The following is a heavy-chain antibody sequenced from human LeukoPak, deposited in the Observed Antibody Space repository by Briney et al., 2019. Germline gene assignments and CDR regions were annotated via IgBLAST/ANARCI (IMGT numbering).Heavy chain of an antibody. Sequence: GGSLRLSCAASGFTFSTYGMHWVRQAPGKGLEWVALVWSDGNGKFYADSVKGRFTISRDNSKNTLYLQMNSLRAEDTAVYYCAKEGATSFGPFDYWGQGTLVTVSS. CDR3: AKEGATSFGPFDY. D-gene: IGHD1-26*01. CDR2: VWSDGNGK. CDR1: GFTFSTYG. V-gene: IGHV3-33*06. J-gene: IGHJ4*02.